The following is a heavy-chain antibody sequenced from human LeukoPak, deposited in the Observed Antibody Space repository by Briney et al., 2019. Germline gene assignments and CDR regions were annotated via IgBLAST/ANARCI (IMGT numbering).Heavy chain of an antibody. CDR2: IYSGGST. V-gene: IGHV3-53*01. CDR3: ARVYNAGDV. D-gene: IGHD5-24*01. J-gene: IGHJ6*02. CDR1: GGSISSYY. Sequence: ETLSLTCTVSGGSISSYYWSWVREAPGEGLEWVSVIYSGGSTYYADSVKGRFTISRDDYKNTLYLQMNSPRAEDTAVYYCARVYNAGDVWGQGTTVTVSS.